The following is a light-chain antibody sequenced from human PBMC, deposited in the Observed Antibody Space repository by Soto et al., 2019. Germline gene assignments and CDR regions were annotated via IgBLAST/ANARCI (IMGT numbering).Light chain of an antibody. Sequence: QSALTQPPLVSGSPGQSVTISCTGTSSDVGGYDYVSWYQQRPGKAPKLLIYDVTKRPSGVPDRFSGSKSGNTASLTISGLQAEDEADFYCCSYGGSFPYVFGTGTKLTVL. CDR3: CSYGGSFPYV. V-gene: IGLV2-11*01. CDR1: SSDVGGYDY. CDR2: DVT. J-gene: IGLJ1*01.